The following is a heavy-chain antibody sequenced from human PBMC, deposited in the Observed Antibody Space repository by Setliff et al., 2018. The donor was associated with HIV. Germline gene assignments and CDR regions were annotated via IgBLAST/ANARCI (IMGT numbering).Heavy chain of an antibody. CDR3: ARVGGIELWNQAYFDY. CDR1: GGTFKNFA. V-gene: IGHV1-69*05. J-gene: IGHJ4*02. Sequence: SVKVSCKASGGTFKNFAINWVRQAPGQGLEWMGGITPISGTAVYAQNFRGRVTVTTDDSTNTAYMEISSLKSDDTAVYFCARVGGIELWNQAYFDYWGQGTLVTVSS. D-gene: IGHD1-1*01. CDR2: ITPISGTA.